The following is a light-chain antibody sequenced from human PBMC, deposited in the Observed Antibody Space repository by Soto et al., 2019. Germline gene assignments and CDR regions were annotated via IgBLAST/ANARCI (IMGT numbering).Light chain of an antibody. CDR2: DAS. V-gene: IGKV1-33*01. J-gene: IGKJ1*01. Sequence: DIQLTQSPSSLSASVGDRVIITCQASQDITTHLNWYQQKPGRSPQLLIFDASNLETGVPSRFSASGYGTHFRFTISGLQPEDVATYYCQHPGTFGQGTRV. CDR1: QDITTH. CDR3: QHPGT.